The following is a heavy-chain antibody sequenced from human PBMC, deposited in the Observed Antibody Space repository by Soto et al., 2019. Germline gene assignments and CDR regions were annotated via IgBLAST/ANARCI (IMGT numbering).Heavy chain of an antibody. CDR1: GYTFTSYY. CDR3: ARTASYDFWSGYSAEVYYFDY. D-gene: IGHD3-3*01. Sequence: ASVKVSCKASGYTFTSYYMHWVRLAPGQGLEWMGIINPSGGSTSYAQKFQGRVTMTRDTSTSTVYMELSSLRSEDTAVYYCARTASYDFWSGYSAEVYYFDYWGQGTLVTVSS. V-gene: IGHV1-46*03. CDR2: INPSGGST. J-gene: IGHJ4*02.